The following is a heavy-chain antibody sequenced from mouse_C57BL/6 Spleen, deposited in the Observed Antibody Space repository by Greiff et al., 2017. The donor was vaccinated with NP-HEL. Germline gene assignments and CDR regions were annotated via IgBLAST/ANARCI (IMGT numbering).Heavy chain of an antibody. CDR2: ISSGGSYT. V-gene: IGHV5-6*01. CDR3: ARQGLRTDYFDY. D-gene: IGHD1-1*01. J-gene: IGHJ2*01. CDR1: GFTFSSYG. Sequence: EVQRVESGGDLVKPGGSLKLSCAASGFTFSSYGMSWVRQTPDKRLEWVATISSGGSYTYYPDSVKGRFTISRDNAKNTLYLQMSSLKSEDTAMYYCARQGLRTDYFDYWGQGTTLTVSS.